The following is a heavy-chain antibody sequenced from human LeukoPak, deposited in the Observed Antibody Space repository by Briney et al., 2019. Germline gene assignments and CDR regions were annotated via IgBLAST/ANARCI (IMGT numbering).Heavy chain of an antibody. CDR1: GFTFNNFA. V-gene: IGHV3-23*01. D-gene: IGHD1-26*01. CDR3: AKDGYSEAY. Sequence: GGSLRLSCAASGFTFNNFAMSWVRQAPGKGLEWVSGISGSGGSTSLAESVKGRFTISRDNSRKTLYLQMNSLRAEDTAVYYCAKDGYSEAYWGQGTLVTVSS. CDR2: ISGSGGST. J-gene: IGHJ4*02.